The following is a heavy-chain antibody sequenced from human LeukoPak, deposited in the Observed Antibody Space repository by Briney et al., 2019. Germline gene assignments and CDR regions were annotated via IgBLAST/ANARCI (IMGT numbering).Heavy chain of an antibody. V-gene: IGHV1-69*13. D-gene: IGHD4-23*01. J-gene: IGHJ4*02. CDR3: ALLATTVVTRFDY. Sequence: SVKVSCKASGGTFSSYAISWVRQAPGQGLEWMGGIIPIFGTANYAQKLQGRVAITADESTSTAYMELSSLRSEDTAVYYCALLATTVVTRFDYWGQGTLVTVSS. CDR1: GGTFSSYA. CDR2: IIPIFGTA.